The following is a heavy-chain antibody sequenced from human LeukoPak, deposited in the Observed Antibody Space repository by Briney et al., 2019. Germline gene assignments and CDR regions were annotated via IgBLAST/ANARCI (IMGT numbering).Heavy chain of an antibody. CDR2: ISPHNGYT. V-gene: IGHV1-18*01. Sequence: GASVKVSCKASGYTFTSYGITWVRQAPGQGLEWMGWISPHNGYTNYVQNLQGRVTMTTDTSTSTVYMEVRSLRSDDTAVYYCARVLGHYYDSSGYYLNWFDPWGQGTLVTVSS. CDR1: GYTFTSYG. J-gene: IGHJ5*02. CDR3: ARVLGHYYDSSGYYLNWFDP. D-gene: IGHD3-22*01.